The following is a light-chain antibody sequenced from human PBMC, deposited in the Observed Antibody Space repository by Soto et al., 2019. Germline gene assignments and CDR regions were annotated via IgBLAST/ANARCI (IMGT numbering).Light chain of an antibody. CDR2: EGS. CDR3: CSYAGSSMWV. J-gene: IGLJ3*02. Sequence: QSVLTQPASVSGSPGQSITISCTGTSSDVGSYNLVSWYQQHPGKAPKLMIYEGSKRPSGVSNLFSGSKSGNTASLTISGLQAEDGADYYCCSYAGSSMWVCDGGTKLTVL. V-gene: IGLV2-23*01. CDR1: SSDVGSYNL.